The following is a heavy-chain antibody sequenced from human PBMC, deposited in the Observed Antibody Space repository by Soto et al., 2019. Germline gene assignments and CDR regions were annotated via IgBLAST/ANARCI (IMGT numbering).Heavy chain of an antibody. J-gene: IGHJ4*02. CDR1: VFTFRSHA. Sequence: PXGSLRLSCAASVFTFRSHAMSWVRQAPGXVLEWVSGLSXSGGDXYHADYVKGRXXISRDNSXXKLYMQMNSLRAEETAIYYCAKEGSNRRFDFDYWGQGTLVTVSS. CDR2: LSXSGGDX. D-gene: IGHD3-10*01. V-gene: IGHV3-23*01. CDR3: AKEGSNRRFDFDY.